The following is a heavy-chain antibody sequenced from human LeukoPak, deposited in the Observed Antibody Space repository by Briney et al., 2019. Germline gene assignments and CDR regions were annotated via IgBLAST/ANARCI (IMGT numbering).Heavy chain of an antibody. CDR1: RYTFTSYD. J-gene: IGHJ4*02. Sequence: ASVKVSCKASRYTFTSYDINGVRQATGQGLDWMGWMNPNSGNTGYAQKFQGRVTMTRNTSISTAYMELSSLRSEDTAVYYCARGVGSGWYGGYWGQGTLVTVSS. V-gene: IGHV1-8*01. CDR2: MNPNSGNT. D-gene: IGHD6-19*01. CDR3: ARGVGSGWYGGY.